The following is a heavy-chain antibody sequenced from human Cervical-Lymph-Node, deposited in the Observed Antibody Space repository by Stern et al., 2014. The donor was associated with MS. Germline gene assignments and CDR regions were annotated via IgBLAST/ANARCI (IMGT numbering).Heavy chain of an antibody. CDR1: GYSFTHFA. Sequence: QVQLVESGSELKKPGASVKISCKASGYSFTHFALNWVRHAPGQGLQWMGWINTNTGNPSYAQAFTGRFVFSLDTSVSTAYLQISSLKAEDTAVYYCARDPHDYGDRFDYWGHGTLVTVSS. V-gene: IGHV7-4-1*02. D-gene: IGHD4-17*01. CDR3: ARDPHDYGDRFDY. J-gene: IGHJ4*01. CDR2: INTNTGNP.